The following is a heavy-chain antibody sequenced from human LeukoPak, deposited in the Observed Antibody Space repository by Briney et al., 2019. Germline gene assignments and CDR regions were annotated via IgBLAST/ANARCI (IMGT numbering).Heavy chain of an antibody. Sequence: SQTLSLTCAVYGGSFNDYYWSWICHPPPKGMEWNGEINHSGSTKYNPSLKSRVTISVDTSKNQFSLKVSSVTAADTAVYYCARTHRTPFDYWGQGTLVTVSS. V-gene: IGHV4-34*01. CDR3: ARTHRTPFDY. D-gene: IGHD4-23*01. CDR2: INHSGST. CDR1: GGSFNDYY. J-gene: IGHJ4*02.